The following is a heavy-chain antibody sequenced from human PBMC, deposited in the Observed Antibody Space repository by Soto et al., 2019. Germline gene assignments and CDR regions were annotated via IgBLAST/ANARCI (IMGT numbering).Heavy chain of an antibody. CDR1: GFTFSSYS. D-gene: IGHD6-13*01. Sequence: EVQLVESGGGLVKPGGSLRLSCAASGFTFSSYSMNWVRKAPGKGLEWVSSISSSSSYIYYADSVKGRFTISRDNAKNSLYLQMNSLRAEDTAVYYCARIRQQQYDYWGQGTLVTVSS. CDR3: ARIRQQQYDY. J-gene: IGHJ4*02. CDR2: ISSSSSYI. V-gene: IGHV3-21*01.